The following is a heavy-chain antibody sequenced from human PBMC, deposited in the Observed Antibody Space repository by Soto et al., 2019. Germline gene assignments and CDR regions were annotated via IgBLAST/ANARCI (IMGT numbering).Heavy chain of an antibody. CDR1: GYTFTVASYG. D-gene: IGHD6-13*01. CDR2: ISAYNGNT. J-gene: IGHJ4*02. Sequence: QVQLVQSGAEVKKPGASVNVSCKASGYTFTVASYGITWVRQAPGQGLEWMGWISAYNGNTNYAQKLQGRVTMTTYTSTTTAYMEPRSLRSDDTAVYYCARTDSRPQDFDYWGQGTLVTVSS. V-gene: IGHV1-18*01. CDR3: ARTDSRPQDFDY.